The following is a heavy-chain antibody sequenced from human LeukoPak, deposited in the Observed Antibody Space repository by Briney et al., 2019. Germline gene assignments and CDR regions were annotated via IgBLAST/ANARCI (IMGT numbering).Heavy chain of an antibody. J-gene: IGHJ5*02. CDR2: IKTDGSST. CDR1: GFTFSSYW. D-gene: IGHD3-22*01. Sequence: GGSLRLSCAASGFTFSSYWMHWVRQAPGKGLVWVSRIKTDGSSTNYADSVKGRFTISRDNAKNTLYLQMSSLRVEDTAVYYCARGGDGYYLWGQGTLVTVSS. CDR3: ARGGDGYYL. V-gene: IGHV3-74*01.